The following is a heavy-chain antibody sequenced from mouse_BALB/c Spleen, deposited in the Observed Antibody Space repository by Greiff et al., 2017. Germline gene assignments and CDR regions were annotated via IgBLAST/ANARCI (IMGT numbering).Heavy chain of an antibody. J-gene: IGHJ3*01. Sequence: EVKLMESGGGLVQPGGSLRLSCATSGFTFTDYYMSWVRQPPGKALEWLGFIRNKANGYTTEYSASVKGRFTISRDNSQSILYLQMNTLRAEDSATYYCARGGARATWFAYWGQGTLVTVSA. D-gene: IGHD3-1*01. CDR1: GFTFTDYY. CDR2: IRNKANGYTT. CDR3: ARGGARATWFAY. V-gene: IGHV7-3*02.